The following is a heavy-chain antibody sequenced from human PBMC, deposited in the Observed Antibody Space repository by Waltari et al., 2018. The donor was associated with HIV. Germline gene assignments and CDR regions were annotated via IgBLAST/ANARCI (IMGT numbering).Heavy chain of an antibody. CDR2: IWDDGSNK. J-gene: IGHJ1*01. Sequence: QVQLVESGGGVVQPGRSLRLSCAASGFTFSSYGMHWVRQAPGKGLGWVEVIWDDGSNKYYADSLKGRFTIPRDNSKNTLYLQMNSLRADDTAVYYCARGNGDYGYFQHWGQGTLVTVSS. D-gene: IGHD4-17*01. CDR1: GFTFSSYG. V-gene: IGHV3-33*01. CDR3: ARGNGDYGYFQH.